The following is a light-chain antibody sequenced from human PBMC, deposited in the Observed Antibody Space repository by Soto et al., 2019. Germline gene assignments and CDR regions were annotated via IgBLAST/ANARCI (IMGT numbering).Light chain of an antibody. J-gene: IGLJ3*02. Sequence: VTISCSGSSSDVGGYNFVSWYQQHPGKAPKLMIYDVSKRPSGVPGRFSGSKSGNTASLTISGLQAEDEADYYCCSNAGSYTWVFGGGTNLTVL. CDR1: SSDVGGYNF. CDR3: CSNAGSYTWV. CDR2: DVS. V-gene: IGLV2-11*03.